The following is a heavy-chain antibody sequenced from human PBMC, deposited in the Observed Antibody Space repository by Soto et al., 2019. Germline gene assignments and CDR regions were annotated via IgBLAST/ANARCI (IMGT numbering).Heavy chain of an antibody. CDR2: IYNSGST. CDR3: ARGPSADKIDF. V-gene: IGHV4-30-4*01. CDR1: GGSVSSGGYF. D-gene: IGHD3-3*01. Sequence: QVQLQESGPGLVEPSQTLSLTCTVSGGSVSSGGYFWSWIRQPPGEGLEWIGHIYNSGSTYSNPSLRGRVTISVDTSKSQFSLKLSSVTAADTAVYYCARGPSADKIDFWGQGTLDTVSS. J-gene: IGHJ4*02.